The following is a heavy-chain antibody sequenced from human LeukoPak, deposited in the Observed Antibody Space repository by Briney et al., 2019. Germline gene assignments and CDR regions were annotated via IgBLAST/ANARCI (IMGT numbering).Heavy chain of an antibody. Sequence: PGRSLRLSCAASGFTLSSYGMHWVRQAPGKGLEWVAVISYDGNAKHYADSVKGRFTISRGNSKNTLYLQMNSLRSEDTAVYYCAKEKVFTSTSWTTIEYWGQGTLVTVSS. J-gene: IGHJ4*02. V-gene: IGHV3-30*18. CDR1: GFTLSSYG. D-gene: IGHD6-13*01. CDR3: AKEKVFTSTSWTTIEY. CDR2: ISYDGNAK.